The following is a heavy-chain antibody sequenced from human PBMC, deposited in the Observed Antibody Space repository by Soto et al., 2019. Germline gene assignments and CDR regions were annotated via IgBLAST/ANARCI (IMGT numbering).Heavy chain of an antibody. CDR1: GRSFSGYY. V-gene: IGHV4-34*01. J-gene: IGHJ3*02. Sequence: QVQLQQWGAGLLKPSETLSLTCAVDGRSFSGYYWSWIRQPPGKGMEWIGAINNSGSTNYHPSLKSRVTISVDTSKNQFSRKLSYVTAADTAVYYCARGGKGDTHRVHAFDIWGQGTMVTVSS. CDR3: ARGGKGDTHRVHAFDI. CDR2: INNSGST. D-gene: IGHD1-26*01.